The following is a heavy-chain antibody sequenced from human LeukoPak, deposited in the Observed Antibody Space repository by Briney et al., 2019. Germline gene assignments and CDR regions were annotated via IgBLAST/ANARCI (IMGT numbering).Heavy chain of an antibody. CDR2: ISAYNGNT. J-gene: IGHJ4*02. D-gene: IGHD2-2*01. Sequence: RWASVKVSCKASGYTFTSYGISWVRQAPGQGLEWMGWISAYNGNTNYAQKLQGRVTMTTDTSTSTAYMELRSLRSDDTAVYYCARVREYCSSTSCSQLDYWGQGTLVTVSS. CDR3: ARVREYCSSTSCSQLDY. V-gene: IGHV1-18*01. CDR1: GYTFTSYG.